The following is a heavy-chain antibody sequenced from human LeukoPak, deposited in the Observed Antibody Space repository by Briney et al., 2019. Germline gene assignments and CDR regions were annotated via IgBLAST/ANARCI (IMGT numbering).Heavy chain of an antibody. J-gene: IGHJ4*02. D-gene: IGHD3-22*01. Sequence: ASVSVSCKASGYTFTGYDMHWVRQAPGQGLEWVGWINPNSGGTNYAQTFQGRVTITRDTSISTAYMELSRLRSDDTAVYYCAREGPYYDSSGSLDYWGQGTLVTVSS. CDR1: GYTFTGYD. V-gene: IGHV1-2*02. CDR3: AREGPYYDSSGSLDY. CDR2: INPNSGGT.